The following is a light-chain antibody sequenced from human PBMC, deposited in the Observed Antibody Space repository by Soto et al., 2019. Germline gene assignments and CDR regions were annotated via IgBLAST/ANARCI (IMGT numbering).Light chain of an antibody. J-gene: IGKJ2*01. CDR2: GAS. CDR3: QQSNNWPYT. CDR1: QSVSDN. V-gene: IGKV3-15*01. Sequence: EVVMTQSPATLSVSPGERVTLSCRASQSVSDNLAWYQQKPGQDPRLLIYGASTRATTIPARFSGSGSGTEFTLTISSLQSEDFAVYYCQQSNNWPYTFGQGTKLDIK.